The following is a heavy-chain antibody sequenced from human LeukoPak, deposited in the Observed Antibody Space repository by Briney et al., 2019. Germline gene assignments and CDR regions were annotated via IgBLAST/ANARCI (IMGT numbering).Heavy chain of an antibody. CDR1: GFTFSNYW. Sequence: GGSLRLSCAASGFTFSNYWMHWVRQAPGKGLEWVSVIYSGGSTYYADSVKGRFTISRDNSKNTLYLQMNSLRAEDTAVYYCAKGDGYNRIDAFDIWGQGTMVTVSS. J-gene: IGHJ3*02. V-gene: IGHV3-53*01. D-gene: IGHD5-24*01. CDR3: AKGDGYNRIDAFDI. CDR2: IYSGGST.